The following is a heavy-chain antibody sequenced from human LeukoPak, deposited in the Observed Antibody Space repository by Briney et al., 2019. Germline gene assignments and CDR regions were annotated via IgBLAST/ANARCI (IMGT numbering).Heavy chain of an antibody. CDR2: IIPIFGTA. J-gene: IGHJ4*02. D-gene: IGHD3-22*01. Sequence: KASCKASGGTFSSYAISWVRQAPGQGLEWMGGIIPIFGTANYAQKFQGRVTITADESTSTAYMELGSLRSEDTAVYYCARAPDYYDSSGYFDYWGQGTLVTVSS. V-gene: IGHV1-69*01. CDR3: ARAPDYYDSSGYFDY. CDR1: GGTFSSYA.